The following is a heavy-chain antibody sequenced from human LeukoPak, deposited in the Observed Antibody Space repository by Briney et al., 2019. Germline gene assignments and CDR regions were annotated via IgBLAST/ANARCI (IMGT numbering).Heavy chain of an antibody. J-gene: IGHJ5*02. CDR1: GYTFTSYA. CDR2: INTNTGNP. CDR3: ARDHPSVHLFYDYGDYGWFDP. V-gene: IGHV7-4-1*02. D-gene: IGHD4-17*01. Sequence: ASVKVSCKASGYTFTSYAMNWVRQAPGQGLEWMGWINTNTGNPTYAQGFTGRFVFSLDTSVSTAYLQVSSLKAEDTAVYYCARDHPSVHLFYDYGDYGWFDPWGQGTLVTVSS.